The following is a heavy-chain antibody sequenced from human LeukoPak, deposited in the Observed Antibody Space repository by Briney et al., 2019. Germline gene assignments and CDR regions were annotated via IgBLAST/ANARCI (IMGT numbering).Heavy chain of an antibody. CDR1: GFTLSPYS. D-gene: IGHD6-13*01. V-gene: IGHV3-48*02. J-gene: IGHJ5*02. CDR2: ISSSSAII. CDR3: ARDRWYSIDL. Sequence: PGGSLRLSCAASGFTLSPYSVNWVRQAPGRGLEWVSYISSSSAIIYYADSVKGRFTVSRDNAKNSLYLQLNSLRDEDTAVYYCARDRWYSIDLWGQGTLVTVSS.